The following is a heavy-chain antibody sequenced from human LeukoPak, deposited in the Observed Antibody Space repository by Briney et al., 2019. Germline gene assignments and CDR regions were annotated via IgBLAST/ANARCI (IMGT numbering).Heavy chain of an antibody. CDR2: LYYSGST. Sequence: SETLSLTCTVSGASISTYYWSWIRQPPGKGVEWIVYLYYSGSTTYSPSLKSRVTMSVDTSKSQFSLKLNSVTAADTAIYYCARVRGTFETDWGQGTLVTVSS. D-gene: IGHD2/OR15-2a*01. CDR3: ARVRGTFETD. CDR1: GASISTYY. J-gene: IGHJ1*01. V-gene: IGHV4-59*01.